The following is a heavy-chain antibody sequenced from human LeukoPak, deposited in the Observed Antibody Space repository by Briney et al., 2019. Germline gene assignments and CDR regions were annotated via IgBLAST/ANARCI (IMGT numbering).Heavy chain of an antibody. D-gene: IGHD5-24*01. CDR2: ISGDGGST. CDR1: GFTFDDYA. Sequence: GGSLRLSCAASGFTFDDYAMHWVRQAPGKGLEWVSLISGDGGSTYYADSVKGRFTISRDNSKNSLYLQMNSLRTADTALYYCAKGDGYNLRYWGQGTLVTVSS. J-gene: IGHJ4*02. V-gene: IGHV3-43*02. CDR3: AKGDGYNLRY.